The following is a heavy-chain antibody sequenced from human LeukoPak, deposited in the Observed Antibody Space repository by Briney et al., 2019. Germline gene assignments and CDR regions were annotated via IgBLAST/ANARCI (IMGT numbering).Heavy chain of an antibody. D-gene: IGHD5-24*01. J-gene: IGHJ4*02. CDR1: GYTFTGYY. CDR3: ARGSRDGYNLLFDY. CDR2: IIPIFGTA. V-gene: IGHV1-69*13. Sequence: ASVKVSCKASGYTFTGYYMHWVRQAPGQGLEWMGGIIPIFGTANYAQKFQGRVTITADESTSTAYMELSSLRSEDTAVYYCARGSRDGYNLLFDYWGQGTLVTVSS.